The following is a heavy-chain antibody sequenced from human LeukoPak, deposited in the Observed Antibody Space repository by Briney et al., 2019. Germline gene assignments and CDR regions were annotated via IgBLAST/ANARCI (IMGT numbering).Heavy chain of an antibody. V-gene: IGHV4-4*07. J-gene: IGHJ6*03. Sequence: PSETLSLTCTVSGGSISSYYWSWIQQPAGKGLEWIGRIYTSGSTNYNPSLKSRVTMSVDTSKNQFSLKLSSVTAADTAVYYCAREITGYYDFWSGYYSIGLGYYYYMDVWGKGTTVTVSS. CDR2: IYTSGST. CDR3: AREITGYYDFWSGYYSIGLGYYYYMDV. CDR1: GGSISSYY. D-gene: IGHD3-3*01.